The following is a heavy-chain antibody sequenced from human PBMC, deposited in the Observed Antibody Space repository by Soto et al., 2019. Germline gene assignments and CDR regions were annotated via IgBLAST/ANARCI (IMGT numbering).Heavy chain of an antibody. CDR1: GGSISSYY. Sequence: SETLSLTCTVSGGSISSYYWNWIRQPPGKGLEWIGYIYSSGYTNYNPSLKTRVTMTVDTSKNQFSLKLSSASAADTAVYYCARGSANDRSFGFDSWGRGSLVTVSS. CDR3: ARGSANDRSFGFDS. V-gene: IGHV4-59*01. D-gene: IGHD3-10*01. CDR2: IYSSGYT. J-gene: IGHJ4*02.